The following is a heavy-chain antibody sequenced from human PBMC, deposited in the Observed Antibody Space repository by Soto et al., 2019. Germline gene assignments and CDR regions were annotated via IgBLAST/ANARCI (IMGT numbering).Heavy chain of an antibody. CDR3: ARDLIDLRYYYYGMDV. CDR2: IYTSGST. CDR1: GGSISSYY. Sequence: SETLSLTCFVSGGSISSYYWSWIRQPAGKGLEWIGRIYTSGSTNYNPSLKSRVTMSVDTSKNQFSLKLSSVTAADTAVYYCARDLIDLRYYYYGMDVWGQGTTVTVSS. V-gene: IGHV4-4*07. J-gene: IGHJ6*02.